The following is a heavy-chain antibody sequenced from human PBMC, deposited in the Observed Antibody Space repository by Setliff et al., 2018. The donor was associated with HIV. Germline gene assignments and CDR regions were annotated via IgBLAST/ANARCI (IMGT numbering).Heavy chain of an antibody. CDR2: ISNDGMNK. V-gene: IGHV3-30*18. Sequence: SLRLSCVISGSSLSSSGVHWVRQAPGKGLEWMTFISNDGMNKNYVDSVKGRFTISRDNTNNTVFLQMETLRAEDTAVYFCAKDYGSIIAMYIESWGQGTLVTVSS. J-gene: IGHJ4*02. CDR3: AKDYGSIIAMYIES. D-gene: IGHD3-10*01. CDR1: GSSLSSSG.